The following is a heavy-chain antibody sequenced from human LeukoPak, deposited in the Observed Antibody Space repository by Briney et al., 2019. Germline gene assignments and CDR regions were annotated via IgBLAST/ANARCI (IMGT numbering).Heavy chain of an antibody. CDR3: TRVSAATPLFDY. V-gene: IGHV3-30*02. J-gene: IGHJ4*02. Sequence: PGGSLRLSCAASGFTFSSYGMHWVRQAPGKGLEWLAFIRYDGSNKYYADSVKGRFTISRDDSKNTAYLQMNSLKTEDTAVYYCTRVSAATPLFDYWGQGTLVTVSS. D-gene: IGHD2-15*01. CDR1: GFTFSSYG. CDR2: IRYDGSNK.